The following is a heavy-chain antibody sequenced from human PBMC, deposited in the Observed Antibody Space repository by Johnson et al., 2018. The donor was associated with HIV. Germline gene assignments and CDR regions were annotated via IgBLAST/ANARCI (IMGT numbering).Heavy chain of an antibody. D-gene: IGHD4-17*01. CDR3: ARWDYEDYLNGFDI. J-gene: IGHJ3*02. CDR1: GFTFSSYD. CDR2: IGTAGDT. V-gene: IGHV3-13*01. Sequence: VQLMESGGGLVPPGGSLRLSCAASGFTFSSYDMHWVRQAPGKGLEWVSAIGTAGDTYYADSVTGRFTISRENANNSLYLHMNSLRAGETAVYYCARWDYEDYLNGFDIWGKGKMVTVSS.